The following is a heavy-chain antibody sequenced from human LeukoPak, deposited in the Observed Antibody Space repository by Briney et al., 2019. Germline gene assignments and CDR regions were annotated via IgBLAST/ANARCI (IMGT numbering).Heavy chain of an antibody. V-gene: IGHV3-30*04. CDR1: GFIFRNCA. Sequence: GGSLRLSCAASGFIFRNCAIHWVRQAPGKGLEWVAITSHDGSFKSYGDSVKGRFTITLSTDNSENTVYLQMNSLRIEDTAIYYCARGTRFGDYWGQGTLVTVSS. J-gene: IGHJ4*02. CDR2: TSHDGSFK. D-gene: IGHD3-10*01. CDR3: ARGTRFGDY.